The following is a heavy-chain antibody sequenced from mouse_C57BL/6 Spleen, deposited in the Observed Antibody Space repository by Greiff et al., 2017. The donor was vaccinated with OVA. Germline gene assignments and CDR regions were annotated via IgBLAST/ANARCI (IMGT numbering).Heavy chain of an antibody. Sequence: QVQLQQSGPELVKPGASVKISCKASGYSFTDYNMNWVKQRPGHGLEWIGDIYPGGGYTNYNEKFKGKATLTADKSYSTAYMQFSSLTSEDSAIYYCARTRWGNYDWYFDVWGTGTTVTVSS. J-gene: IGHJ1*03. CDR2: IYPGGGYT. D-gene: IGHD2-1*01. CDR3: ARTRWGNYDWYFDV. V-gene: IGHV1-63*01. CDR1: GYSFTDYN.